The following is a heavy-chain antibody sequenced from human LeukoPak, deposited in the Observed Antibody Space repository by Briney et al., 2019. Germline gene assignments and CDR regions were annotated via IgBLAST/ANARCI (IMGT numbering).Heavy chain of an antibody. CDR1: GYTFTGYY. J-gene: IGHJ4*02. CDR2: IDPNSGGT. V-gene: IGHV1-2*02. D-gene: IGHD6-13*01. CDR3: VRDYIAAAGEGG. Sequence: ASVKVSCKASGYTFTGYYLHWVRQAPGQGLEWMGWIDPNSGGTNYAQSFQGRVTMTSDTSIRTAYMELGRLTSDDIFLYYCVRDYIAAAGEGGWGQGTLVTVSS.